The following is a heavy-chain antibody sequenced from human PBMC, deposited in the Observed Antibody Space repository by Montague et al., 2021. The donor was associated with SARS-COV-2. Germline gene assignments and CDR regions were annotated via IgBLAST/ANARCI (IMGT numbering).Heavy chain of an antibody. CDR2: MFPSGRT. CDR3: ARAKVTTSVFDH. J-gene: IGHJ4*01. CDR1: GGSISSGGHY. Sequence: TLSLTCSVPGGSISSGGHYWSWIRQPAGKGLQWIGRMFPSGRTNYNPSLNSRVTISVDTSKNQFSLNVRSVTATDTATYFCARAKVTTSVFDHWGHGILVTVSS. D-gene: IGHD4-17*01. V-gene: IGHV4-61*02.